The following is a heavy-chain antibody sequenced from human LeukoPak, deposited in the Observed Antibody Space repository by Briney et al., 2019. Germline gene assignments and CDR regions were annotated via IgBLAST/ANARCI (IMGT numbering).Heavy chain of an antibody. J-gene: IGHJ3*02. CDR2: INHSGST. D-gene: IGHD3-22*01. CDR3: ASGNYYDSSGYSLDAFDI. V-gene: IGHV4-34*01. CDR1: GGSFSGYY. Sequence: SETLSLTCAVYGGSFSGYYWSWIRQPPGKGLEWIGEINHSGSTNYNPSLKSRVTISVDTSKNQFSLKLSSVTAADTAVYYCASGNYYDSSGYSLDAFDIWGQGTMVTVSS.